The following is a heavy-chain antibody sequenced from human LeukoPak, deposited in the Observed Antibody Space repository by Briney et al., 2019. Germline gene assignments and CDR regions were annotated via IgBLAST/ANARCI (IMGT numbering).Heavy chain of an antibody. CDR2: ICHSGST. V-gene: IGHV4-4*02. Sequence: PSGTLSLTCAVSGGSISSSNWWSWVRPPPGKGLEWIGEICHSGSTYYNPSLKSRVSISVDTYKNEFSLKLYSVTAADTAVYHCAKSDHSKTYYFDYWGQGTLVTVSS. J-gene: IGHJ4*02. CDR1: GGSISSSNW. D-gene: IGHD4-11*01. CDR3: AKSDHSKTYYFDY.